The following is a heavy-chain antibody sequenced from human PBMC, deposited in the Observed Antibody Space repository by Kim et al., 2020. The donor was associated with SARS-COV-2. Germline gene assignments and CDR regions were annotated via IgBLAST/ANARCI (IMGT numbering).Heavy chain of an antibody. V-gene: IGHV4-30-4*01. CDR1: GGSISSGDYY. Sequence: SETLSLTCTVSGGSISSGDYYWSWIRQPPGKGLEWIGYIYYSGSTYYNPSLKSRVTISVDTSKNQFSLKLSSVTAADTAVYYCASFRIQRGYSYERDNWFDPWGQGTLVTVSS. J-gene: IGHJ5*02. D-gene: IGHD5-18*01. CDR2: IYYSGST. CDR3: ASFRIQRGYSYERDNWFDP.